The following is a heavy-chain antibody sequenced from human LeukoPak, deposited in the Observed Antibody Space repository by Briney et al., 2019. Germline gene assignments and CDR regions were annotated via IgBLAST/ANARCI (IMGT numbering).Heavy chain of an antibody. CDR2: ISAYNGNT. J-gene: IGHJ3*02. D-gene: IGHD2-2*01. CDR3: ARDLAVVVVPAATAGTFDI. CDR1: GYTFTSYG. Sequence: GASVKVSCKASGYTFTSYGISWVRQAPGQGLEWMGWISAYNGNTNYAQKLQGRVTMTTDTSTSTAYMELRSLRSDDTAVYYCARDLAVVVVPAATAGTFDIWGQGTMVTVSS. V-gene: IGHV1-18*01.